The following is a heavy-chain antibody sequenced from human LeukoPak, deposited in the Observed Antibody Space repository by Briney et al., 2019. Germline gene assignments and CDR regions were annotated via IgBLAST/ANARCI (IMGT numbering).Heavy chain of an antibody. CDR1: GFTLSANY. CDR2: IYSGGTT. J-gene: IGHJ4*02. D-gene: IGHD1-26*01. CDR3: AREEGGNYFDA. V-gene: IGHV3-53*01. Sequence: GESLKISCAASGFTLSANYMSWVRQAPGKGLEWVSVIYSGGTTVYADSVKGRFTISRDTSKNTLSLQMNSLRVEDTAIYYCAREEGGNYFDAWGQGTLVTASS.